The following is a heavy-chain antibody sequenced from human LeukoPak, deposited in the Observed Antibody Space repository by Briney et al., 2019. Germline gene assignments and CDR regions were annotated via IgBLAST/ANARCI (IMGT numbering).Heavy chain of an antibody. CDR1: GFTFSSYW. CDR3: ARARTRTTPPWWYYYYMDV. CDR2: IKQDGSEK. J-gene: IGHJ6*03. V-gene: IGHV3-7*01. Sequence: PGGSLRLSCAASGFTFSSYWMSWVRQAPGKGLEWVANIKQDGSEKYYVDSAKGRFTISRDNAKNSLYLQMNSLRAEDTAVYYCARARTRTTPPWWYYYYMDVWGKGTTVTVSS. D-gene: IGHD2-8*02.